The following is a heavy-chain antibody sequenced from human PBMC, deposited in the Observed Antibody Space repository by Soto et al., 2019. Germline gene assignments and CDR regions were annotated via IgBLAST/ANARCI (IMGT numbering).Heavy chain of an antibody. J-gene: IGHJ5*02. CDR1: GFKFNSYG. V-gene: IGHV3-33*01. Sequence: QGQLVQSGGGVVQPGRSLRLSCAASGFKFNSYGMHWVRQAPGKGLEWVAVINYDGSDTSYGDSVKGRFTISRDNSKNTLHLQMSSLIVDDTAVYYCARDRFGGTEGTNWLDPWGQGSLVTVSS. CDR3: ARDRFGGTEGTNWLDP. D-gene: IGHD3-10*01. CDR2: INYDGSDT.